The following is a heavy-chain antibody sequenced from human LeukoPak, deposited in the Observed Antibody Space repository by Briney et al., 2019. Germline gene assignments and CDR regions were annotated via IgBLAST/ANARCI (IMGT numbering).Heavy chain of an antibody. D-gene: IGHD2-2*01. V-gene: IGHV3-30*18. CDR1: GFTFSSYG. J-gene: IGHJ4*02. Sequence: GGSLRLSCAASGFTFSSYGMHWVRQAPGKGLEWVAVISYDGSNKYYADSVKGRFTISRDNSENTLDLQMNSLRAEDTAVYYCAKNTYPYVLPAAIDHWGQGTLVTVSS. CDR2: ISYDGSNK. CDR3: AKNTYPYVLPAAIDH.